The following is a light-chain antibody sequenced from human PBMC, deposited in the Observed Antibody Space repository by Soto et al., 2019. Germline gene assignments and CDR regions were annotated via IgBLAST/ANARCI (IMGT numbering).Light chain of an antibody. Sequence: QSALTQPASVSGSPGQSITISCTGTSSDVGGYNYVSWYQQHPGKAPKLMIYEVSNRPSGVSNRFSGSKSGNTASLTISGLQAEDEADYYCSSYTSSSNLPLVFGTGTKLTVL. J-gene: IGLJ1*01. V-gene: IGLV2-14*01. CDR3: SSYTSSSNLPLV. CDR1: SSDVGGYNY. CDR2: EVS.